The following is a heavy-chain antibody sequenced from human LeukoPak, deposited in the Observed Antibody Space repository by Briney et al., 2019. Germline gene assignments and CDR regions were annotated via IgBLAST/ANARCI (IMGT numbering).Heavy chain of an antibody. V-gene: IGHV2-5*02. CDR3: ARLLGWTMIVAGPNFDY. Sequence: SGPTLVKPTQTLTLTCTFSGFSLSTSGVGVGWIRQPPGKALEWLALIYWDDDKRYSPSLKSRLTITKDTSKNQVVLTMTNMDPVDTATYYCARLLGWTMIVAGPNFDYWGQGTLVTVSS. CDR2: IYWDDDK. D-gene: IGHD3-22*01. J-gene: IGHJ4*02. CDR1: GFSLSTSGVG.